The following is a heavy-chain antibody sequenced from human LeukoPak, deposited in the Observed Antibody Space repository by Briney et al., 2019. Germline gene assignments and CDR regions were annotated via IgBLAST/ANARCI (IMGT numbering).Heavy chain of an antibody. J-gene: IGHJ4*02. CDR3: ARERDYDSSGYAFYFDY. CDR1: GLTFSSYA. V-gene: IGHV3-30-3*01. CDR2: ISYDGNNK. Sequence: GRTLSPSCAPSGLTFSSYATHGVRQAPGKGLGWVAGISYDGNNKYYADYVKGRFTISRDNSKNTLYLQMNSLRAEDTAVYYCARERDYDSSGYAFYFDYWGQGTLVTVSS. D-gene: IGHD3-22*01.